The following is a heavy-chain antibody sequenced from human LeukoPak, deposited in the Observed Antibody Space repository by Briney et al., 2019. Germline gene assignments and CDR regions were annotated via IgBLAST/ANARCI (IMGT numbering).Heavy chain of an antibody. J-gene: IGHJ4*02. V-gene: IGHV3-21*01. CDR2: ISSSSSYI. CDR1: GFTFSSYS. CDR3: AREERDYDSSGYYYY. Sequence: PGGSLRLSCAASGFTFSSYSMNWVRQAPGKGLEWVSSISSSSSYIYYADSVKGRFTISRDNAKNSLYLQMNSLRAEDTAVHYCAREERDYDSSGYYYYWGQGTLVTVSS. D-gene: IGHD3-22*01.